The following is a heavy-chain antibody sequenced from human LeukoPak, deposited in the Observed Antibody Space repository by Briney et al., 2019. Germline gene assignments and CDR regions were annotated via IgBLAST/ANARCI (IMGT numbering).Heavy chain of an antibody. CDR2: ISSSSSTI. CDR3: ARGGVTTRGY. D-gene: IGHD4-17*01. V-gene: IGHV3-48*02. CDR1: GFTFSSYS. Sequence: PGGSLRLSCAASGFTFSSYSMNWVRQAPGKGLEWVSYISSSSSTIYYADSVKGRFTISRDNAKNSLYLQINSLRDEDTAVYYCARGGVTTRGYWGQGTLVTVSS. J-gene: IGHJ4*02.